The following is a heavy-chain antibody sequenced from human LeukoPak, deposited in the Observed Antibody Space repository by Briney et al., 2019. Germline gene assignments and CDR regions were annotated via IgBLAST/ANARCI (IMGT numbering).Heavy chain of an antibody. D-gene: IGHD2-15*01. Sequence: ASVKVSCKASGYTFTSYYMHWVRQAPGQGLEWMGIINLSGGSTSYAQKFQGRVTMTRDMSTCKVYMELRRQRSEDTAVYYCARDHPSDCSGGSCYWNDAFDIWGQGTMVTVSS. CDR3: ARDHPSDCSGGSCYWNDAFDI. J-gene: IGHJ3*02. CDR2: INLSGGST. V-gene: IGHV1-46*01. CDR1: GYTFTSYY.